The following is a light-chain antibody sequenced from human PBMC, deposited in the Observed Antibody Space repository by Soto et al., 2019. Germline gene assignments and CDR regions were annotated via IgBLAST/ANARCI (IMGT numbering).Light chain of an antibody. J-gene: IGKJ4*01. CDR1: QSVSSN. Sequence: EIVMTQSPATLSVSPGERATLSCRASQSVSSNLAWYQQKPGQAPRLLIYGASTRATGIPARFSGSGSGTEFTLTISSLQSEDFAVYYCQKYNNWPLTFVGGTKVEIK. V-gene: IGKV3-15*01. CDR2: GAS. CDR3: QKYNNWPLT.